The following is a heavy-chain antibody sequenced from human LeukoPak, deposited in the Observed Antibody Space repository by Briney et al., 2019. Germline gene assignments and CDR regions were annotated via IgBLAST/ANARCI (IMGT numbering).Heavy chain of an antibody. CDR3: AKDGCSSTSCYADY. D-gene: IGHD2-2*01. CDR1: GFTFSDYY. CDR2: ISGSGGST. Sequence: PGGSLRLSCAASGFTFSDYYMSWIRQAPGKGLEWVSAISGSGGSTYYADSVKGRFTISRDNSKNTLYLQMNSLRAEDTAVYCCAKDGCSSTSCYADYWGQGTLVTVSS. V-gene: IGHV3-23*01. J-gene: IGHJ4*02.